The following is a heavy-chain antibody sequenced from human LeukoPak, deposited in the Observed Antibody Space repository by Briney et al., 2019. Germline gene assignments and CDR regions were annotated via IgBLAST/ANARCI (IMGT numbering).Heavy chain of an antibody. D-gene: IGHD3-3*01. CDR3: AKNIGGYQFDY. CDR2: NSPSGDRT. CDR1: GFTFSSYA. V-gene: IGHV3-23*01. Sequence: GALRLSCAASGFTFSSYAMSWVRQAPGKGLEWVSFNSPSGDRTSNADSVEGRFTISRDNTRNTLYLQMNSLRAEDTAVYYCAKNIGGYQFDYWGQGTLVTVSS. J-gene: IGHJ4*02.